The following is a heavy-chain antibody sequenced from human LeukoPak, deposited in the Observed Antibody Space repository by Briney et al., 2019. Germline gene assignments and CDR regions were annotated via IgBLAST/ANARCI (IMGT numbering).Heavy chain of an antibody. J-gene: IGHJ3*02. CDR3: ARERSDSSGYYYPDAFDI. V-gene: IGHV1-18*01. Sequence: ASVKVSCKASGYTFTSYGISWVRQAPGQGLEWMGWISAYNGNTNYAQKLQGRVTMTTDTSTSTAYVELRSLRSDDTAVYYCARERSDSSGYYYPDAFDIWGQGTMVTVSS. CDR1: GYTFTSYG. CDR2: ISAYNGNT. D-gene: IGHD3-22*01.